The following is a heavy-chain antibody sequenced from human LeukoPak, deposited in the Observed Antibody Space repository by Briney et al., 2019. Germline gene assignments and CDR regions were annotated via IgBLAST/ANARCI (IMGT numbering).Heavy chain of an antibody. CDR3: ARGRYCTSNSCSPRGYYFDY. CDR2: ISSGDSTM. J-gene: IGHJ4*02. Sequence: GGSLRLSCVASRFTFSSYEMNWVRQAPGKGLEWVSYISSGDSTMYYADSVKGRFTISRDNAKNSLYLQMNSLRAEDTAVYYCARGRYCTSNSCSPRGYYFDYWGQGTLVTVSP. V-gene: IGHV3-48*03. D-gene: IGHD2-2*01. CDR1: RFTFSSYE.